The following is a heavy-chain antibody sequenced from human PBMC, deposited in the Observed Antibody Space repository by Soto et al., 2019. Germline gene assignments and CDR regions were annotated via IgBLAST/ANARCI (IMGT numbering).Heavy chain of an antibody. CDR3: ARAAVRNFDY. CDR1: GGYISSGGYY. CDR2: IYYSGST. J-gene: IGHJ4*02. D-gene: IGHD2-2*01. V-gene: IGHV4-31*03. Sequence: SETLSLTCTVSGGYISSGGYYWSWIRQHPGKGLEWIGYIYYSGSTYYNPSLKSRVTISVDTSKNQFSLKLSSVTAADTAVYYCARAAVRNFDYWGQGTLVTVSS.